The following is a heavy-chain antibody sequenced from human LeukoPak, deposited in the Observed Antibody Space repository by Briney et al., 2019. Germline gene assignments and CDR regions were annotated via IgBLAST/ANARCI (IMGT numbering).Heavy chain of an antibody. J-gene: IGHJ4*02. D-gene: IGHD3-10*01. CDR2: INPNSGGT. Sequence: ASVKDSCKASGDTFTGYFMHWVRQAPGQGVEWVGWINPNSGGTYSVQKLRGRDTMTRDTSISTAYMELSRLRSDDTAVYYCARFYYGSYYFDYWGQGSLVTVSS. V-gene: IGHV1-2*02. CDR3: ARFYYGSYYFDY. CDR1: GDTFTGYF.